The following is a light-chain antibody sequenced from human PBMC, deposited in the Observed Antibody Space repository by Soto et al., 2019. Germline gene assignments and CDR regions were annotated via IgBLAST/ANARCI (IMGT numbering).Light chain of an antibody. CDR3: QQRSKWPIT. J-gene: IGKJ5*01. CDR1: QSVSSKF. CDR2: AAS. V-gene: IGKV3D-20*02. Sequence: LARARETLSVPPCNSSHVSCRPSQSVSSKFLAWYQQRPGQAPRLLIYAASNRSTGIPDRFSGSGSGTDFTLTISSLEPEDFAVYYCQQRSKWPITFGHGPRLEV.